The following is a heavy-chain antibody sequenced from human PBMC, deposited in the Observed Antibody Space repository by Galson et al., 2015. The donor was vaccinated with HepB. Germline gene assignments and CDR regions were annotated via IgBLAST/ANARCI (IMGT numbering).Heavy chain of an antibody. Sequence: SLRLSCAASGFTFSSYAMHWVRQAPGKGLEYVSAISSNGGSTYYADSVEGRFTISRDNSKNTLYLQMGSLRAEDMAVYYCARGGSGWSELDYWGQGTLVTVSS. CDR1: GFTFSSYA. D-gene: IGHD6-19*01. V-gene: IGHV3-64*02. J-gene: IGHJ4*02. CDR2: ISSNGGST. CDR3: ARGGSGWSELDY.